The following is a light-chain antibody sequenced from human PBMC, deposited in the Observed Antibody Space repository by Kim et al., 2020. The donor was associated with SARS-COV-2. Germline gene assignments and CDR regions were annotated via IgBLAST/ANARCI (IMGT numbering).Light chain of an antibody. CDR3: QYYESSLT. J-gene: IGKJ4*01. CDR1: QPVSNRY. Sequence: APGERVTLSCRTSQPVSNRYLGWFQQKPGQAPRLLIYAVFSRATGIPYRFSGSGSGTDFTLTISRLEPEDFAVYYCQYYESSLTFGGGTKVDIK. V-gene: IGKV3-20*01. CDR2: AVF.